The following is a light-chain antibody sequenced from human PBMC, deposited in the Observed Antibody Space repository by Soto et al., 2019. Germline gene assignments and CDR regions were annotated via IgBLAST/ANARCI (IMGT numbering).Light chain of an antibody. V-gene: IGLV1-44*01. CDR3: AAWDDSLNVYV. J-gene: IGLJ1*01. Sequence: QSVLTQPPSASGTPGQRLTISCSGSSSNVGRNSVNWYQQLPGTAPKLLIYSNNQRPSGVPDRFSGSKSGTSDSLAISGLQSEDEADYYCAAWDDSLNVYVFGTGTKVTVL. CDR1: SSNVGRNS. CDR2: SNN.